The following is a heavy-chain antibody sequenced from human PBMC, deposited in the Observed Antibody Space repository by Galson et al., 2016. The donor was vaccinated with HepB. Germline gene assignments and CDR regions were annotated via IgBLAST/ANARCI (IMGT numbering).Heavy chain of an antibody. J-gene: IGHJ4*03. CDR2: DSMDGRRK. CDR3: ARRHEYCPPVGCSVDY. CDR1: GFTFSGYG. V-gene: IGHV3-30*03. Sequence: SLRLSCAASGFTFSGYGMHWVRQAPGKGLEWLAADSMDGRRKFYADSVKGRFTISRDNSNNMLFLQMSSLRTDDTAIYYCARRHEYCPPVGCSVDYWGQGTTVTVAS. D-gene: IGHD2/OR15-2a*01.